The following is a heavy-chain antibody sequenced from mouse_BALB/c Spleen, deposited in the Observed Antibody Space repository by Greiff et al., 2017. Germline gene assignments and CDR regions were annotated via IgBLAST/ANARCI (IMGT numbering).Heavy chain of an antibody. J-gene: IGHJ3*01. V-gene: IGHV5-4*02. CDR1: GFTFSDYY. Sequence: EVKVEESGGGLVKPGGSLKLSCAASGFTFSDYYMYWVRQTPEKRLEWVATISDGGSYTYYPDSVKGRFTISRDNAKNNLYLQMSSLKSEDTAMYYCASLDGYWGQGTLVTVSA. CDR3: ASLDGY. CDR2: ISDGGSYT.